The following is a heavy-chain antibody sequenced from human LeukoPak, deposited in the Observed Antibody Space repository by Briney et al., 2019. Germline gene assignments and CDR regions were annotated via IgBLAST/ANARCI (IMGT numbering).Heavy chain of an antibody. Sequence: GASLRLSCAASGFTFSNYAMSWVRQAPGKGLEWVSAISGSGGSTYYADSVKGRFTISRDNSKNTLYLQMNSLRAEDTAVYYCAKDSGIVGATIDYWGQGTLVTVSS. CDR1: GFTFSNYA. J-gene: IGHJ4*02. V-gene: IGHV3-23*01. CDR2: ISGSGGST. D-gene: IGHD1-26*01. CDR3: AKDSGIVGATIDY.